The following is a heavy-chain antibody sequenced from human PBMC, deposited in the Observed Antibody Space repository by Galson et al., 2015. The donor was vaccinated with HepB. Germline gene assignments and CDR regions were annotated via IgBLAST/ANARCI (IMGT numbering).Heavy chain of an antibody. V-gene: IGHV3-30*03. D-gene: IGHD2-2*01. CDR3: ASTRYCSGTSCYSYYYYSHMDV. CDR2: ISFDGSNK. J-gene: IGHJ6*03. CDR1: GFTFSSHG. Sequence: SLRLSCAVSGFTFSSHGMHWVRQAPGKGLEWVAVISFDGSNKYYTDSVKGRFTISRDNSKNTLYLQMNSLRVEDTAVYYCASTRYCSGTSCYSYYYYSHMDVWGKGTTVTVSS.